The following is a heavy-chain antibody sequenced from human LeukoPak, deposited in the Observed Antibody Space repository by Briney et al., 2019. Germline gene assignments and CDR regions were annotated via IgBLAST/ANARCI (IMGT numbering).Heavy chain of an antibody. CDR2: IGGSDGYT. CDR3: AKARRSRELLFDY. CDR1: GFTFSSYA. V-gene: IGHV3-23*01. Sequence: GGSLRLSCAASGFTFSSYAMNWVRQAPGKGLEWVSVIGGSDGYTDYADSVKGRFTISRDNSKNTLYLQMNSLRAEDTAVYYCAKARRSRELLFDYWGQGTLVTVSS. J-gene: IGHJ4*02. D-gene: IGHD1-26*01.